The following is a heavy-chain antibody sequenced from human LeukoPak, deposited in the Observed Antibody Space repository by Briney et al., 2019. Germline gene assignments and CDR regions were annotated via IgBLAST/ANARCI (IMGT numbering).Heavy chain of an antibody. Sequence: PSETLSLTCTVSGGSFSSGSSYWSWLRQHPVKGIEWIGYISFTGTTYYNLSLKSRVRISSDTSKNQFSLNLRSVSAADTAVYFCARWGEDVKDSFDVWGQGTLVTVSS. J-gene: IGHJ3*01. CDR3: ARWGEDVKDSFDV. V-gene: IGHV4-31*03. CDR2: ISFTGTT. CDR1: GGSFSSGSSY. D-gene: IGHD1-26*01.